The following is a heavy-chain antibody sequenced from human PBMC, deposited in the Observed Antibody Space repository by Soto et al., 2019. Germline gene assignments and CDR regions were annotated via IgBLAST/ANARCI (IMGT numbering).Heavy chain of an antibody. D-gene: IGHD2-15*01. V-gene: IGHV3-30-3*01. CDR3: ARDLHCSGGSCYSGMDV. Sequence: QVQLVESGGGVVQPGRSLRLSCAASGFTFSSYAMHWVRQAPGKGLEWVAVISYDGSNKYYADSVKGRFTISRDNSKNTLDLQMNSLRAEDTAVYYCARDLHCSGGSCYSGMDVWGQGTTVTVS. CDR2: ISYDGSNK. J-gene: IGHJ6*02. CDR1: GFTFSSYA.